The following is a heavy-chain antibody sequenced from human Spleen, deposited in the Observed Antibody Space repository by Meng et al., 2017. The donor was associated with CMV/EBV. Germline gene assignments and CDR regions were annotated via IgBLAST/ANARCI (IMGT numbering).Heavy chain of an antibody. CDR1: GFTFDKYA. CDR3: VKGRFVTTTTCYTVLAGDY. Sequence: GGSLRLSCAASGFTFDKYAMTWVRQAPGTGLEWVSAITGSGGKTYDADSVKGRFTISRDNSNHSLFLQMNSLRTEDTAVYYCVKGRFVTTTTCYTVLAGDYWGQGSLVTVSS. V-gene: IGHV3-23*01. D-gene: IGHD2-2*02. CDR2: ITGSGGKT. J-gene: IGHJ4*02.